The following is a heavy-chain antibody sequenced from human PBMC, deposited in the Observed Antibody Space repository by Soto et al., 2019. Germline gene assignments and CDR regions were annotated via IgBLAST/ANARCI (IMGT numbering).Heavy chain of an antibody. V-gene: IGHV3-33*01. D-gene: IGHD2-8*01. Sequence: QVQLVESGGGVVQPGTSLRLSCAASGFTFSTYGMHWVRQAPGKGLEYVAGVRYDGRAEYYVDSARGRFTISRDSYKQMLSLQMKSLRAEDTAVYDCARGFFSAVYAAHWDHWGQGTPVTVSS. CDR3: ARGFFSAVYAAHWDH. CDR2: VRYDGRAE. CDR1: GFTFSTYG. J-gene: IGHJ4*02.